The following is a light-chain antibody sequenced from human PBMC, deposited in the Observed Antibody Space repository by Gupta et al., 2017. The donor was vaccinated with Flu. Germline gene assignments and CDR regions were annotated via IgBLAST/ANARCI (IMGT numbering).Light chain of an antibody. CDR3: QQSNNSPQT. CDR2: AAT. CDR1: QSISSY. J-gene: IGKJ1*01. Sequence: DIQLTHSPSYLSASVGDRVTITCRASQSISSYLNWYQQKPGKGPKLLMYAATSLQSGVPSRFSGSGTGTDFTLTISSLQPEDIATYYCQQSNNSPQTFGQGTKVEIK. V-gene: IGKV1-39*01.